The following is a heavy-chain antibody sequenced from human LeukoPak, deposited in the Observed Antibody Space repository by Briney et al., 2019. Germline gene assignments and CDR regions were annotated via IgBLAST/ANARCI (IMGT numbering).Heavy chain of an antibody. Sequence: PSETLSLTCTVSGGSISSSSYYWGWIRQPPGKGLEWIGSIYYSGSTYYDPSLKSRVTISVDTSKNQFSLKLSSVTAADTAVYYCARHGSSWYYFDYWGQGTLVTVSS. CDR3: ARHGSSWYYFDY. D-gene: IGHD6-13*01. V-gene: IGHV4-39*01. J-gene: IGHJ4*02. CDR2: IYYSGST. CDR1: GGSISSSSYY.